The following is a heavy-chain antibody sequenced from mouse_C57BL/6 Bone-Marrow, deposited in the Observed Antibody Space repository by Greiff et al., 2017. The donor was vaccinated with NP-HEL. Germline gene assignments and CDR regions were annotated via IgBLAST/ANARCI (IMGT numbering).Heavy chain of an antibody. CDR2: IYPGDGDT. CDR3: ARGTGYFDY. CDR1: GYAFSSSW. D-gene: IGHD4-1*01. Sequence: QVQLKESGPELVKPGASVKISCKASGYAFSSSWMNWVKQRPGKGLEWIGRIYPGDGDTNYNGKFKGKATLTADKSSSTAYMQLSSLTSEDSAVYFCARGTGYFDYWGQGTTLTVSS. J-gene: IGHJ2*01. V-gene: IGHV1-82*01.